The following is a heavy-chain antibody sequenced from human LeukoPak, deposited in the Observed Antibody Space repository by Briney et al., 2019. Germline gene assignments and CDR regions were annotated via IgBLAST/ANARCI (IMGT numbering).Heavy chain of an antibody. D-gene: IGHD3-22*01. Sequence: SETLSLTCTVSGGSISSYYWSWIRQPPGKGLEWIGYIYYSGSTNYNPSLKSRVTISVDTSKNQLSLKLSSVTAADTAVYYCARHTGGNYYDSSGYYYDFDYWGQGTLVTVSS. J-gene: IGHJ4*02. CDR2: IYYSGST. CDR1: GGSISSYY. V-gene: IGHV4-59*08. CDR3: ARHTGGNYYDSSGYYYDFDY.